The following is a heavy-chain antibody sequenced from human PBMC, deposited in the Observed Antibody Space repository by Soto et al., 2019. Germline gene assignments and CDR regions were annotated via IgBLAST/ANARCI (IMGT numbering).Heavy chain of an antibody. J-gene: IGHJ4*02. CDR1: GFTFSSYA. CDR2: ISSNGGST. V-gene: IGHV3-64D*06. Sequence: GGSLRLSCSAPGFTFSSYAMHWVRQPPGKGLEYVSAISSNGGSTYYADSVKGRFTISRDNSKNTLYLQMSSLRAEDTAVYYCARESEDLTSDFDYWGQGAVVTVSS. CDR3: ARESEDLTSDFDY.